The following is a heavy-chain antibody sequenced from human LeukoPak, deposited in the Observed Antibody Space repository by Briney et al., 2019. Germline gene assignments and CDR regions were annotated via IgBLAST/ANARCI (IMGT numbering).Heavy chain of an antibody. V-gene: IGHV4-59*08. CDR3: ARHEGGNLDFDY. CDR2: IHYSGST. Sequence: SETLSLTCTVSGGSLSSFFWSWIRQPPGKGLEWIGYIHYSGSTNYNPSLESRVTISVDTSKNQFSLNLSSVTAADTAVYYCARHEGGNLDFDYWGQGTLVTVSS. CDR1: GGSLSSFF. J-gene: IGHJ4*02. D-gene: IGHD4-23*01.